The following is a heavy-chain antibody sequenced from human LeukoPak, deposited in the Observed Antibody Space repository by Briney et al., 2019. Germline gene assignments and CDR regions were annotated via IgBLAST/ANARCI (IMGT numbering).Heavy chain of an antibody. CDR2: INPNSGGT. CDR3: ASGGTTGNDAFDI. Sequence: ASVKVSCKASGYTFNNYGISWVRQAPGQGLEWMGWINPNSGGTNYAQKFQGRVTMTRDTSISTAYMELSRLRSDDTAVYYCASGGTTGNDAFDIWGQGTMVTVSS. D-gene: IGHD1-1*01. CDR1: GYTFNNYG. V-gene: IGHV1-2*02. J-gene: IGHJ3*02.